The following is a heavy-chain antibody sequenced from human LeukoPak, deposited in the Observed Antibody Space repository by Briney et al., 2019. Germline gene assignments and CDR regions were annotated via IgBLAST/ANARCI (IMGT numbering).Heavy chain of an antibody. CDR3: ASRPPGGYSHGFDY. V-gene: IGHV3-21*06. J-gene: IGHJ4*02. CDR2: ITYTSDYI. Sequence: GGSLRLSCAASGFTFSTYYMSWVRHAPGKGLEWVSSITYTSDYIYYADSVKGRFTISRDNAKNSLYLQMNSLRAEDTAVYYCASRPPGGYSHGFDYWGQGALVTVSS. CDR1: GFTFSTYY. D-gene: IGHD5-18*01.